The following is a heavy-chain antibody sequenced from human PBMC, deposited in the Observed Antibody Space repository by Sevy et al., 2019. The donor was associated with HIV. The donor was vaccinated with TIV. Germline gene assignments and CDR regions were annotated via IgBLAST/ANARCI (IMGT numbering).Heavy chain of an antibody. D-gene: IGHD6-13*01. J-gene: IGHJ4*02. Sequence: GGSLRLSCAASGFTFSDYYMSWIRQAPGKGLEWVSYISSSGSTIYYADSVKGRFTIARDNAKNSLYLQMNSLRAEDTAVYYCARDSSSWYGDFDYWGQGTLVTVSS. CDR2: ISSSGSTI. CDR3: ARDSSSWYGDFDY. CDR1: GFTFSDYY. V-gene: IGHV3-11*01.